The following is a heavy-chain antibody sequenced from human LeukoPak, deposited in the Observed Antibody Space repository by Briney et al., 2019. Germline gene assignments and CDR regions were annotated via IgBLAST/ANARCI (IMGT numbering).Heavy chain of an antibody. V-gene: IGHV2-5*02. CDR2: IYWDDDK. D-gene: IGHD6-13*01. CDR1: GFSLSTRGVG. Sequence: SGPTLVKPTQTLTLTRTFSGFSLSTRGVGVGWIRQPPGKALEWLALIYWDDDKRYSPSLKSRPTITKDTSKIQVVLTMTNMDPVDTATYYCAHSIAAAGRDWFDPWGQGTLVTVSS. CDR3: AHSIAAAGRDWFDP. J-gene: IGHJ5*02.